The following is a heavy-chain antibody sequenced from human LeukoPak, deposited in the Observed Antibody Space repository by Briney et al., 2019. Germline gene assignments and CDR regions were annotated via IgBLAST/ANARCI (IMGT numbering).Heavy chain of an antibody. V-gene: IGHV5-51*01. CDR2: IYPGDSDT. Sequence: GESLKISCKGSGYSFTGYWIGWVRQMPGKGLEWMGNIYPGDSDTRYSPSFQGQVTISADKSISTAYLQWSNLKASDSAIYYCARERYNCGDRWFDPWGQGTLVTVSS. CDR3: ARERYNCGDRWFDP. D-gene: IGHD1-1*01. CDR1: GYSFTGYW. J-gene: IGHJ5*02.